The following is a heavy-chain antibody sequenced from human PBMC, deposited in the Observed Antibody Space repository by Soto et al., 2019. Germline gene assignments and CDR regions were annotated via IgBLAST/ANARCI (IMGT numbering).Heavy chain of an antibody. J-gene: IGHJ4*02. D-gene: IGHD5-18*01. Sequence: EVQLLESGGGLVQPGGSLRLSCAASGFTFSSYAMSWVRQAPGKGLEWVSAISGSGGSTYYADSVKGRFTISRDNSKNPLYLQMNSLRAEDTAVYYCAKDGGYSYGYFNFYFDYWGQGTLVTVSS. CDR3: AKDGGYSYGYFNFYFDY. CDR1: GFTFSSYA. CDR2: ISGSGGST. V-gene: IGHV3-23*01.